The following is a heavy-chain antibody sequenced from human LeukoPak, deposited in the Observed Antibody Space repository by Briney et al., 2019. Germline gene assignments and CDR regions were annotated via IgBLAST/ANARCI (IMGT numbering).Heavy chain of an antibody. V-gene: IGHV4-39*01. D-gene: IGHD1-7*01. CDR2: IYYSGST. J-gene: IGHJ4*02. CDR3: ARLRKDWNYDELDY. Sequence: SETLSLTCTVSGVSISSSSYYWGWIRQPPGKGLEWIGSIYYSGSTYYNPSLKSRVTISVDTSKNQFSLKLSSVTAADTAVYYCARLRKDWNYDELDYWGQGTLVTVSS. CDR1: GVSISSSSYY.